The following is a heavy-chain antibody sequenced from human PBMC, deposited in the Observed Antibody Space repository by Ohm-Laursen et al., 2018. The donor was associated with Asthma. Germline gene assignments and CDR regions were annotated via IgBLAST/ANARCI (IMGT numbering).Heavy chain of an antibody. CDR2: IYYSGST. CDR1: GGSISSYY. J-gene: IGHJ4*02. CDR3: ARGTMGFDY. V-gene: IGHV4-59*12. Sequence: SETLSLTCTVSGGSISSYYWSWIRQPPGKGLEWIGYIYYSGSTYYNPSLKSRVTISVDTSKNQFSLKLSSVTAADTAVYYCARGTMGFDYWGQGTLVTVSS. D-gene: IGHD3-10*01.